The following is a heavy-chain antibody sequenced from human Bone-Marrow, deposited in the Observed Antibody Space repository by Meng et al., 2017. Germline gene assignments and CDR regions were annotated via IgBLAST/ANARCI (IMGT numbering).Heavy chain of an antibody. Sequence: QGRLQPWGAGLLQPSATLFLTCAVYGGSFSRYYWSWIRQHPGKGLEWIGEINHSGSTNYNPSLKSRVTISVDTSKNQFSLKLSSVTAADTAVYYCARGGVRGGIDYWGQGTLVTVSS. CDR1: GGSFSRYY. D-gene: IGHD3-10*01. CDR3: ARGGVRGGIDY. J-gene: IGHJ4*02. V-gene: IGHV4-34*01. CDR2: INHSGST.